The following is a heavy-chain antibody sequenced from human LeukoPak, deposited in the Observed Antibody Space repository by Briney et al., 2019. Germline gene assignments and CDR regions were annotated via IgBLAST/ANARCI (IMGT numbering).Heavy chain of an antibody. CDR3: ASIIVVVPAAINWFDP. Sequence: PSETLSLTCTVSGGSISSSSYYWGWIRQPPGKGLEWIGSIYYSGSTYYNPSLKSRVTISVDTSKNQFSPKLSSVTAADTAVYYCASIIVVVPAAINWFDPWGQGTLVTVSS. CDR1: GGSISSSSYY. CDR2: IYYSGST. J-gene: IGHJ5*02. V-gene: IGHV4-39*01. D-gene: IGHD2-2*01.